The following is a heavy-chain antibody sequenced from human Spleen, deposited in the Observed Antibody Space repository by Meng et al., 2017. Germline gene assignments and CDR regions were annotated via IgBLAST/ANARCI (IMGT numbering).Heavy chain of an antibody. J-gene: IGHJ4*02. CDR3: VRYAAMIDYVDY. D-gene: IGHD5-18*01. CDR2: ISYDGSNK. Sequence: GESLKISCAASGFTFSSYAMHWVRQAPGKGLEWVAVISYDGSNKYYADSVKGRFTISRDNSKNTLYLQMNSLRAEDTAVYYCVRYAAMIDYVDYWGQGTLVTVSS. CDR1: GFTFSSYA. V-gene: IGHV3-30*07.